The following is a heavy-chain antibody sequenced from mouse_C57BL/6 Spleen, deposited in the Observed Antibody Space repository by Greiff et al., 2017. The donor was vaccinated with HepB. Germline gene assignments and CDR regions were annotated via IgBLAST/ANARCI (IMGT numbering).Heavy chain of an antibody. J-gene: IGHJ4*01. CDR3: AREGGSSYGYYAMDY. CDR2: IHPNSGST. D-gene: IGHD1-1*01. CDR1: GYTFTSYW. Sequence: QVQLQQPGAELVKPGASVKLSCKASGYTFTSYWMHWVKQRPGQGLEWIGMIHPNSGSTNYNEKFKSKATLTVDKSSSTAYMQLSSLTSEDSAVYYCAREGGSSYGYYAMDYWGQVTSVTVSS. V-gene: IGHV1-64*01.